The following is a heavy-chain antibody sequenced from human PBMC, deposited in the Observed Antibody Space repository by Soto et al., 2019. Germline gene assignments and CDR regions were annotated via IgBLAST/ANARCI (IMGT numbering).Heavy chain of an antibody. CDR2: IYHSGST. CDR1: GGSISSGGYS. Sequence: PSETLSPTCAVSGGSISSGGYSWSWIRQPPGKGLEWIGYIYHSGSTYYNPSLKSRVTISVDRSKNQFSLKLSSVTAADTAVYYCARADYMRSFDYWGQGTLVTVSS. J-gene: IGHJ4*02. D-gene: IGHD4-4*01. CDR3: ARADYMRSFDY. V-gene: IGHV4-30-2*01.